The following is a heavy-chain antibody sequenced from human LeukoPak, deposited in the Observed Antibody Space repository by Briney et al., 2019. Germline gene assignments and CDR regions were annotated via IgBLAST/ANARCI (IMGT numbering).Heavy chain of an antibody. Sequence: GGSLRLSCVASGFTFSNYNMNWVRQAPGKGLEWVSYISSSNNTIYYADSVKGRFTISRDNAKNSLYLQMNSLRAEDTAVYYCATESGTYSGTCFDYWGQGTLVTVSS. V-gene: IGHV3-48*01. CDR1: GFTFSNYN. CDR2: ISSSNNTI. J-gene: IGHJ4*02. CDR3: ATESGTYSGTCFDY. D-gene: IGHD1-26*01.